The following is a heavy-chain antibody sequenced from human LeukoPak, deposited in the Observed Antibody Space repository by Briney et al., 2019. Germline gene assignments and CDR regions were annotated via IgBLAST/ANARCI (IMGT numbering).Heavy chain of an antibody. V-gene: IGHV3-49*04. Sequence: GGSLRLSCAASGFTFGDFAMTWVRQAPGKGLQWXXXXXXEPYGGTTEYAASVKGRFTISRDDSKSIAYLQMDSLKTEDTAVYYCTRVLVTTIGGNYYYYYGMDVWGQGTTVTVSS. D-gene: IGHD5-12*01. CDR2: XXXEPYGGTT. CDR1: GFTFGDFA. J-gene: IGHJ6*02. CDR3: TRVLVTTIGGNYYYYYGMDV.